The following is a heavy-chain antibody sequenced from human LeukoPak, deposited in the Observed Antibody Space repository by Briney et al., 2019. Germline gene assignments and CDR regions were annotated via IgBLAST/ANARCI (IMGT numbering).Heavy chain of an antibody. J-gene: IGHJ5*02. V-gene: IGHV1-69*05. Sequence: GASVKVSCKASGGTFSSYAISWVRQAPGQGLEWMGGITPIFGTANYAQKFQGRVTITTDESTSTAYMELSSLRSEDTAVYYCARGTVVPAATPFDPWGQGTLVTVSS. CDR1: GGTFSSYA. CDR2: ITPIFGTA. CDR3: ARGTVVPAATPFDP. D-gene: IGHD2-2*01.